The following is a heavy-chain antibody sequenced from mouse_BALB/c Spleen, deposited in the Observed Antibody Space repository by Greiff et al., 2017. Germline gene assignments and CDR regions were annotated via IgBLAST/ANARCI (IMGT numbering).Heavy chain of an antibody. J-gene: IGHJ4*01. V-gene: IGHV6-6*02. Sequence: EVMLVESGGGLVQPGGSMKLSCVASGFTFSNYWMNWVRQSPEKGLEWVAEIRLKSNNYATHYAESVKGRFTISRDDSKSSVYLQMNNLRAEDTGIYYCTRYGSSYYYAMDYWGQGTSVTVSS. CDR1: GFTFSNYW. CDR2: IRLKSNNYAT. D-gene: IGHD1-1*01. CDR3: TRYGSSYYYAMDY.